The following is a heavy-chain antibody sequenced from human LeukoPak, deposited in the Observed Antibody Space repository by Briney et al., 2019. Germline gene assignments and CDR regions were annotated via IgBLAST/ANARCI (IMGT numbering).Heavy chain of an antibody. V-gene: IGHV4-34*01. CDR1: GGSFSGYY. Sequence: SETLSLTCAVYGGSFSGYYWSWIRQPPGKGLEWIGEINHSGSTNYNPSLKSRVTILVDTSKNQFSLKLSSVTAADTAVYYCARVAPTYYYYYYMDVWGKGTTVTVSS. CDR3: ARVAPTYYYYYYMDV. J-gene: IGHJ6*03. CDR2: INHSGST.